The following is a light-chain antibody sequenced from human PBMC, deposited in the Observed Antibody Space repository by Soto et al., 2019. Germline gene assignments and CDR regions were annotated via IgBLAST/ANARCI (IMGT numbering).Light chain of an antibody. CDR2: AAS. J-gene: IGKJ1*01. CDR1: QGISSY. V-gene: IGKV1-8*01. CDR3: QQYYSYPPT. Sequence: RMYQSPSAVSATPRHTLTLTGRASQGISSYLAWYQQKPGKAPKLLIYAASTLQSGVPSRFSGSGSGTDFTLTISCLQSEDFATYYCQQYYSYPPTFGQGTKVDIK.